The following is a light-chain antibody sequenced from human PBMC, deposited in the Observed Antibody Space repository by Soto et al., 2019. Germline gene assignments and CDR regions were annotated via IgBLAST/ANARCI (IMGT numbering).Light chain of an antibody. V-gene: IGKV3-20*01. CDR1: QSVSSSY. CDR3: QFTELT. J-gene: IGKJ4*01. CDR2: GAS. Sequence: EIVLTQSPGTLSLSPGERATLSCRASQSVSSSYLAWYQQKPGQAPRLLIYGASSSATGIPDRFSGSWSATDFTLTISRLEPEDVAVYDCQFTELTFGGGTKVEIK.